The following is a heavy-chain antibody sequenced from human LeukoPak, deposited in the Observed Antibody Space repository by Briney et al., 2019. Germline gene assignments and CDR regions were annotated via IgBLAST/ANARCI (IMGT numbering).Heavy chain of an antibody. CDR2: IWYDGSNK. D-gene: IGHD6-19*01. CDR3: ARGGSVAGTFDY. CDR1: GFTFSSYG. V-gene: IGHV3-33*01. Sequence: PGRSLRLSCAASGFTFSSYGMHWVRQAPGKGLEWVAVIWYDGSNKYYADSVKGRFTISRDNSKNTLYLQMNSLRAEDTAVYYCARGGSVAGTFDYWGLGTLVTVSS. J-gene: IGHJ4*02.